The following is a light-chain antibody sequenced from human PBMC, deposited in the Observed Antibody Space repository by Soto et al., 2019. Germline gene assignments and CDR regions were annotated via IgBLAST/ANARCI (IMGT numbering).Light chain of an antibody. V-gene: IGLV1-40*01. CDR2: GNS. CDR1: SSNIGAGYD. J-gene: IGLJ3*02. Sequence: QSVLTQPPSVSGAPGQRVTISCTGSSSNIGAGYDVHWYQQLPGTVPKLLIYGNSNRPSGVPDRFSGSKPGTSASLAITGLQAEDEADYYCQSYDSSLSGWVFGGGTKLTVL. CDR3: QSYDSSLSGWV.